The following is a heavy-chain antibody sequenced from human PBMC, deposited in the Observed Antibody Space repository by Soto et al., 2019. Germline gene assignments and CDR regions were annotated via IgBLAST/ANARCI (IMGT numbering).Heavy chain of an antibody. D-gene: IGHD6-13*01. CDR2: IYYSGST. CDR1: GGSISSYY. J-gene: IGHJ6*02. CDR3: ARVVPYVSSSCSPVYDVMDV. Sequence: PSETLSLTCTVSGGSISSYYWSWIRQPPGKGLEWIGYIYYSGSTNYNPSLKSRVTISVDTSKNQFSLKLSSVTAADTAVYYCARVVPYVSSSCSPVYDVMDVWGQGTTVTGS. V-gene: IGHV4-59*01.